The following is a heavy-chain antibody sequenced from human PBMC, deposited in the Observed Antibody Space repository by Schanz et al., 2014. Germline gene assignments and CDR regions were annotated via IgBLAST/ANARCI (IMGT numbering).Heavy chain of an antibody. D-gene: IGHD3-22*01. V-gene: IGHV3-23*04. Sequence: EVQLVESGGGLVQRGGSLRLSCAASGFSFGSYAMSWVRQAPGRGLEWVSALSARGHRTQYADSVMGRFTISRDNSKNTLYLQMSSLRAEDTAVYYCAKVWGSDYFYPFDYWGQGTLVTVSS. J-gene: IGHJ4*02. CDR1: GFSFGSYA. CDR3: AKVWGSDYFYPFDY. CDR2: LSARGHRT.